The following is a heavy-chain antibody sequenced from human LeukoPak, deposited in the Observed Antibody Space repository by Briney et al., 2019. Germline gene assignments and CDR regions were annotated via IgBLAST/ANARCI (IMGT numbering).Heavy chain of an antibody. CDR1: GFTFSIYA. V-gene: IGHV3-30-3*01. J-gene: IGHJ4*02. CDR3: ARGQYYYDTSGYYADY. Sequence: GGSLRLSCAGSGFTFSIYAMHWVRQAPGKGLEWVAVISYDGSNKYYADSVKGRFTISRDNSKNTLYLQMNSLRAEDTAVYYCARGQYYYDTSGYYADYWGQGTLVTVSS. D-gene: IGHD3-22*01. CDR2: ISYDGSNK.